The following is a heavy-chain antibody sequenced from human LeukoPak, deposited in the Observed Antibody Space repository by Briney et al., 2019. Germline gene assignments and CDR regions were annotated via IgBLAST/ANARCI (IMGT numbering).Heavy chain of an antibody. CDR3: ARSGLLWFGGPLN. D-gene: IGHD3-10*01. Sequence: GGSLRLSCAASGFTFINYCMHWVRQPPGKGLVWVSQICTDETTIRSADSVKGRFTISRDNSKNTLYLQMNSLRAEDTAVYYCARSGLLWFGGPLNWGQGTLVTVSS. CDR2: ICTDETTI. J-gene: IGHJ4*02. CDR1: GFTFINYC. V-gene: IGHV3-74*01.